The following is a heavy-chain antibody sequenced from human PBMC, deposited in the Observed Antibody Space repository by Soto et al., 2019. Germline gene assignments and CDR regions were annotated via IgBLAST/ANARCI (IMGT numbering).Heavy chain of an antibody. CDR1: GGSISSSSYY. CDR3: ASLTWGSYSITFDY. D-gene: IGHD1-26*01. CDR2: IYYSGST. Sequence: PSETLSLTCTVSGGSISSSSYYWGWIRQPPGKGLEWIGSIYYSGSTYYNPSLKSRVTISVDTSKNQFSLKLSSVTAADTAVYYCASLTWGSYSITFDYWGQGTLVTVSS. V-gene: IGHV4-39*01. J-gene: IGHJ4*02.